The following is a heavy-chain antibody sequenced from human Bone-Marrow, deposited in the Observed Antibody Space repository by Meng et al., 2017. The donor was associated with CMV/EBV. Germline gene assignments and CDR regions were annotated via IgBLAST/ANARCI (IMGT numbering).Heavy chain of an antibody. Sequence: GESLKISCAASGFTFNSYAMSWVRQAPGKGLEWVSGISDSGGSTYYADSVKGRFTISRDNSKNTLYLQMNSLRAEDTAVYSCAKERVVSSWYGIFDYWGQGTRVTGSS. CDR2: ISDSGGST. V-gene: IGHV3-23*01. CDR1: GFTFNSYA. CDR3: AKERVVSSWYGIFDY. J-gene: IGHJ4*02. D-gene: IGHD6-13*01.